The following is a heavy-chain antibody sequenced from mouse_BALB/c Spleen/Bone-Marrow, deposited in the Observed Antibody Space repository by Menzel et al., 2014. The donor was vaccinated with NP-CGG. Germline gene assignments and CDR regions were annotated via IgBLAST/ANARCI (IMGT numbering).Heavy chain of an antibody. D-gene: IGHD1-1*01. V-gene: IGHV1-9*01. CDR1: GYTFSSYW. Sequence: QVQLQQSGAELMKPGASVKISCKATGYTFSSYWIEWVKRRPGHGLEWIGEILPGSGNTNYNEKFKGKATFTADTSSNTAYMQLSSLTSEDTAVYYCAFYYYGSSLFAYWGQGTLVTVSA. CDR3: AFYYYGSSLFAY. J-gene: IGHJ3*01. CDR2: ILPGSGNT.